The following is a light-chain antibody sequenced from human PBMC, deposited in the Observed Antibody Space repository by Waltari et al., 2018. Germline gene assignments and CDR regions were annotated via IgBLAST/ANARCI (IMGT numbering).Light chain of an antibody. Sequence: EIVLTQSPATLSLSPGERATLPCRASQSISSYLDWYQQKPGQAPMLLIYDASNRATGIPARFSGSGSGTDFTLPISSLEPEDFAGYYCQHRNRWPLTFGGGTQVEIK. J-gene: IGKJ4*02. CDR1: QSISSY. V-gene: IGKV3-11*01. CDR3: QHRNRWPLT. CDR2: DAS.